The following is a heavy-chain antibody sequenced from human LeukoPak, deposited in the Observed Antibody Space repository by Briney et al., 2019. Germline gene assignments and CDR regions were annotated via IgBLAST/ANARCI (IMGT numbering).Heavy chain of an antibody. D-gene: IGHD4-11*01. V-gene: IGHV3-9*01. CDR2: ISWNSGSI. Sequence: GGSLRLSCAASGFTFSSYAMHWVRQAPGKGLEWVSGISWNSGSIGYADSVKGRFTISRDNAKNSLYLQMNSLRAEDTALYYCAKDTYSNYYGMDVWGQGTTVTVSS. CDR1: GFTFSSYA. CDR3: AKDTYSNYYGMDV. J-gene: IGHJ6*02.